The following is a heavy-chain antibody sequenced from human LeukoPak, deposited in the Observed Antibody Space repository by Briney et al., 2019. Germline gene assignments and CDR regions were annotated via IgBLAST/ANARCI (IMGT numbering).Heavy chain of an antibody. J-gene: IGHJ4*02. D-gene: IGHD6-19*01. Sequence: PGGSLRLSCAASGFTFSSYSMNWVRQAPGKGLEWVSSISSGSSYIYYADSVKGRFTISRDNAKNSLYLQMNSLRAEDTAVYYCARDQAPSGWYYFDYWGQGTLVTVSS. CDR1: GFTFSSYS. CDR3: ARDQAPSGWYYFDY. CDR2: ISSGSSYI. V-gene: IGHV3-21*01.